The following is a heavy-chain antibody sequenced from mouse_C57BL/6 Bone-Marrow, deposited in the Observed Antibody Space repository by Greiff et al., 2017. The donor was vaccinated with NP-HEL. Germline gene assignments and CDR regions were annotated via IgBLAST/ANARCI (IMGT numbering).Heavy chain of an antibody. J-gene: IGHJ3*01. Sequence: QVQLKQPGAELVKPGASVKLSCKASGYTFTSYWMHWVKQRPGQGLEWIGMIHPNSGSTNYNEKFKSKATLTVDKSSSTAYMQLSSLTSEDSAVYYCALPYYGSSYWFAYWGQGTLVTVSA. D-gene: IGHD1-1*01. CDR1: GYTFTSYW. V-gene: IGHV1-64*01. CDR3: ALPYYGSSYWFAY. CDR2: IHPNSGST.